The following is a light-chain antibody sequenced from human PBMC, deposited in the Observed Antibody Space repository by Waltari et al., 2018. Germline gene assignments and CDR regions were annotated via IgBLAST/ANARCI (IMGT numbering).Light chain of an antibody. CDR2: GAS. CDR3: QQYGSSLWT. V-gene: IGKV3-20*01. J-gene: IGKJ1*01. CDR1: QSVTSPY. Sequence: ELVLTQSPGTLSLSPGERATLSCRASQSVTSPYLAWYQQKPGQAPRLLIYGASNRATGIPDRFSGSGSGTDFTLTISRLEPEDFAVYYCQQYGSSLWTFGQGTKVEIK.